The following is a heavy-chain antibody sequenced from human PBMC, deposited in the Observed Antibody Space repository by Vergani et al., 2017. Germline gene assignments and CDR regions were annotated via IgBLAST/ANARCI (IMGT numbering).Heavy chain of an antibody. CDR2: ISGSGGST. CDR1: GFTFSSYA. CDR3: AKDPEVVVARTGSTDY. Sequence: EVQLLESGGGLVQPGGSLRLSCAASGFTFSSYAMSWVRQAPGKGLEWVSAISGSGGSTYYADSVKGRFTISRDNSKTTLYLQMNSLRAEDTAVYYCAKDPEVVVARTGSTDYWGQGTLVTVSS. J-gene: IGHJ4*02. D-gene: IGHD2-15*01. V-gene: IGHV3-23*01.